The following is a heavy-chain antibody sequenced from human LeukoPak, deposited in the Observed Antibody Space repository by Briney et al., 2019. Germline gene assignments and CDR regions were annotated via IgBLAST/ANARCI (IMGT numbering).Heavy chain of an antibody. CDR1: GFIVSSNY. Sequence: PGGSLRLSCAASGFIVSSNYMSWVRQAPGKGLEWVSIIYSDGSTYYVDSVKGRFTISRDNSKNTLYLQMNSLRAEDTAVYYCARVLRYCSGGNCYSGGLGYMDVWGKGTTVTISS. D-gene: IGHD2-15*01. CDR2: IYSDGST. J-gene: IGHJ6*03. CDR3: ARVLRYCSGGNCYSGGLGYMDV. V-gene: IGHV3-66*01.